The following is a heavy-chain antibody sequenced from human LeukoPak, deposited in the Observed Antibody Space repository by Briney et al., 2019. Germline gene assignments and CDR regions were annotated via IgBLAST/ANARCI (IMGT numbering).Heavy chain of an antibody. Sequence: SETLSLTCTVSGGSIGSSSYYWGWIRQPPGKGLEWIGSIYYSGSTYYDPSLKSRVTISVDTSKNQFSLKLSSVTAGDTAVYYCATDDRDGYNFNYWGQGTLVTVSS. D-gene: IGHD5-24*01. CDR3: ATDDRDGYNFNY. CDR1: GGSIGSSSYY. CDR2: IYYSGST. V-gene: IGHV4-39*01. J-gene: IGHJ4*02.